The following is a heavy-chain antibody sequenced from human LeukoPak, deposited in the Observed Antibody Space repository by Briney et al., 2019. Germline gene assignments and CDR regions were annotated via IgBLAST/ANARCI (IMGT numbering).Heavy chain of an antibody. V-gene: IGHV3-48*02. CDR3: AIEGYCSGGTCYTNWFDT. Sequence: GGSLRLSCAASGFTFSSYSMNWVRQAPGKGLEWVSYISSSGSTKYYADSVKGRFTISRGNAQNSLYLQMNSLRDEDTAVYYCAIEGYCSGGTCYTNWFDTWGQGTLVTVSS. J-gene: IGHJ5*02. CDR1: GFTFSSYS. CDR2: ISSSGSTK. D-gene: IGHD2-15*01.